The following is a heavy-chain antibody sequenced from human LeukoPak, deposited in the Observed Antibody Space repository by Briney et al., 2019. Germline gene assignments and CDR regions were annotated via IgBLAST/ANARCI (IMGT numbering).Heavy chain of an antibody. D-gene: IGHD4-17*01. Sequence: ASVKVSCKASGYTFTGYYIHWVRQAPGQGLEWMGWINPNSGGTNYVQKFQGRVTMTRDTSISTAYMELTRLRSDDTAVYYCARVDYGDYFGYWGQGTLVTVSS. V-gene: IGHV1-2*02. CDR2: INPNSGGT. CDR3: ARVDYGDYFGY. J-gene: IGHJ4*02. CDR1: GYTFTGYY.